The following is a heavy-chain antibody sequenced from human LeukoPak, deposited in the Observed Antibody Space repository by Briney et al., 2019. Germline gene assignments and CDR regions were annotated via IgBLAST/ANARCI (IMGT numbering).Heavy chain of an antibody. CDR3: ARALTLPYYFDY. J-gene: IGHJ4*02. CDR1: GDSISSGSFY. CDR2: IDYSGSS. D-gene: IGHD3-9*01. V-gene: IGHV4-39*01. Sequence: PSETLSLTCIVSGDSISSGSFYWGWIRQPPGQSLEWIGSIDYSGSSHYNPSLQSRVTISVDTSKNQFSLKLSSVTAADTAVYYCARALTLPYYFDYWGQGTLVTVSS.